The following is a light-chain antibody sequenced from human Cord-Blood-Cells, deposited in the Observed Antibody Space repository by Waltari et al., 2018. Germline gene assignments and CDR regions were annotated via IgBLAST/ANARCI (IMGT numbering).Light chain of an antibody. V-gene: IGKV1-39*01. CDR2: AAS. Sequence: DIQMTQSPSSLSASVGARVTITCRASQSISSYLNWYQQKPGKAPKLLIYAASSLQSGVPSRFSGSGSGTDCTLTISSLQPEDFATYYWQQSYSTPHSFGQGAKLEIK. J-gene: IGKJ2*03. CDR3: QQSYSTPHS. CDR1: QSISSY.